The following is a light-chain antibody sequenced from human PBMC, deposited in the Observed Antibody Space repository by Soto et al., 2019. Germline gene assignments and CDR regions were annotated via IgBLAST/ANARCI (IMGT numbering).Light chain of an antibody. Sequence: EILLTQSPAPLSVSPGERATLSCRASQSVSSNLAWYQQKPGQAPRLLIFGASTRATGLPARFSGSGAGTEFTLTISSLESEDFALDDCPQDNNCPPACDQGTTVEVK. V-gene: IGKV3-15*01. CDR1: QSVSSN. CDR2: GAS. J-gene: IGKJ1*01. CDR3: PQDNNCPPA.